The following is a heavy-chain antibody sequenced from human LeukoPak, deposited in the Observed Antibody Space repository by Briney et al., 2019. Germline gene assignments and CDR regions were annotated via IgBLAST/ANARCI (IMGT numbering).Heavy chain of an antibody. D-gene: IGHD3-22*01. CDR3: ARDGDSSGYYYLDY. V-gene: IGHV3-21*01. CDR1: GFDFSSYS. CDR2: ISPWSDYI. Sequence: GGSLRLSCAASGFDFSSYSMNWVRQAPGKGLEWVSAISPWSDYIYYVDSVKGRFTISRDYAKNSLYLQMNSLRAEDTAVYYCARDGDSSGYYYLDYWGQGTLVTVSS. J-gene: IGHJ4*02.